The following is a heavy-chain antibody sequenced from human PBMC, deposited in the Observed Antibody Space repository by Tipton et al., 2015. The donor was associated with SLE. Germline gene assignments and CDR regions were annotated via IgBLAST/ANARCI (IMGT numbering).Heavy chain of an antibody. CDR1: GVSISGSSYY. J-gene: IGHJ5*02. D-gene: IGHD2-8*01. V-gene: IGHV4-39*01. CDR3: ARHDTNYGRNWFDP. Sequence: TLSLTCTVSGVSISGSSYYWDLIRQPPGKGPEWIGRITNSGNTYYTPSFQSRVTMSVDTSKNHFSLKLSSVTAADTAVYYCARHDTNYGRNWFDPWGQGTLVTVSS. CDR2: ITNSGNT.